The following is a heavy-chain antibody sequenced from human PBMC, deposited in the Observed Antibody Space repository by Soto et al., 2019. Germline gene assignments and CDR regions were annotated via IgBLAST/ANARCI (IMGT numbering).Heavy chain of an antibody. J-gene: IGHJ3*02. Sequence: SETLSLTCTVSGFSVSSGNYWGWIRQPPGKGLEWVGSFYHSGRTFYNPSLKSRVTLSEDSSNNQFSLRLNSVTAEDTAVYYCVKARWYDGFDSWGQGTLVT. D-gene: IGHD2-15*01. CDR2: FYHSGRT. CDR3: VKARWYDGFDS. CDR1: GFSVSSGNY. V-gene: IGHV4-38-2*02.